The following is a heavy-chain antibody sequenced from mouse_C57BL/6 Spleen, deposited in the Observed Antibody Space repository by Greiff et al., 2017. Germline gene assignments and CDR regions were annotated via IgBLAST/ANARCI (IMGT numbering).Heavy chain of an antibody. Sequence: EVQGVESGGDLVKPGGSLKLSCAASGFTFSSYGMSWVRQTPDKGLEWVATISSGGSYTYYPDSVKGRFTISRDNAKNTLYLQRSSLKSEDAALYYCARAPYFDYWGQGTTLTVSS. J-gene: IGHJ2*01. V-gene: IGHV5-6*01. CDR2: ISSGGSYT. CDR3: ARAPYFDY. CDR1: GFTFSSYG.